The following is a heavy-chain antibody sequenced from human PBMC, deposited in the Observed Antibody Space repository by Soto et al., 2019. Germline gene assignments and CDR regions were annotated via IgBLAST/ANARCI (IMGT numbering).Heavy chain of an antibody. Sequence: GGLRVSRGAPGFTIFSYSLCRVRQAPGEGLEWVSAISGSGGSTYYADSVKGRFTISRDNSKNTLYLQMNSLRAEDTAVYYCAKDTDIVVVVAAPYMDVWGKGTTVTVSS. CDR3: AKDTDIVVVVAAPYMDV. V-gene: IGHV3-23*01. J-gene: IGHJ6*03. D-gene: IGHD2-15*01. CDR2: ISGSGGST. CDR1: GFTIFSYS.